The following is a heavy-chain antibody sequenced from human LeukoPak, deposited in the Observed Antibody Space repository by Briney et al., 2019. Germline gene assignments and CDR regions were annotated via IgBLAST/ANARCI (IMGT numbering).Heavy chain of an antibody. Sequence: SETLSLTCTVSGGSISSYYWSWIRQPPGKGLEWIGYIYYSGSTNYNPSLKSRGTISVDTSKNQFSLKLSSVTAADTAVYYCAGLGHRTKVDYWGQGTLVTVSS. CDR2: IYYSGST. CDR1: GGSISSYY. V-gene: IGHV4-59*08. CDR3: AGLGHRTKVDY. J-gene: IGHJ4*02. D-gene: IGHD1/OR15-1a*01.